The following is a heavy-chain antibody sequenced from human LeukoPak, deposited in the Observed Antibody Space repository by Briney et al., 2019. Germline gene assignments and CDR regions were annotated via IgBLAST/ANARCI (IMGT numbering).Heavy chain of an antibody. CDR2: INPNSGGT. Sequence: ASVKVSCKASGYTFTGYYMHWVRQAPGQGLEWMGWINPNSGGTNYAQKFQGRVTMTRDTSISTAYMELSRLRSDDTAVYYCAREFSGYDSSDYWGQGTLVTVSS. J-gene: IGHJ4*02. CDR1: GYTFTGYY. V-gene: IGHV1-2*02. CDR3: AREFSGYDSSDY. D-gene: IGHD5-12*01.